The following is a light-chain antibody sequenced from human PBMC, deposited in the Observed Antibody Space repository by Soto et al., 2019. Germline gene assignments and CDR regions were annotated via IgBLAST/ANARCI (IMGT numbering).Light chain of an antibody. CDR1: QGISNY. CDR3: QKYYGAPA. J-gene: IGKJ5*01. V-gene: IGKV1-27*01. Sequence: DIQMTQSPSSLSAPVGVKVTITYRASQGISNYLAWYQQKPGKVPKLLIYAASTLQSGVPSLFSGSGSGTDFTLTISSLQPEDVATYYCQKYYGAPACGQGTRLGNK. CDR2: AAS.